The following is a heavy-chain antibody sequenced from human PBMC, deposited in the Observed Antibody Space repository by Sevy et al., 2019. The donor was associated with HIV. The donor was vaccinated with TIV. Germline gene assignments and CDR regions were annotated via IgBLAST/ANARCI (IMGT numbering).Heavy chain of an antibody. J-gene: IGHJ4*02. V-gene: IGHV5-51*01. CDR2: IDPGDSDN. D-gene: IGHD2-2*01. CDR1: GYTFTNYW. Sequence: GESLKISCKGSGYTFTNYWIGWVRQMPGKGLEWVGIIDPGDSDNRYSQSFQGQVTISADKSISTAYLQWSSLKASDAAMYYCARYPIVVVPAAEYYFDYWGQGTLVTVSS. CDR3: ARYPIVVVPAAEYYFDY.